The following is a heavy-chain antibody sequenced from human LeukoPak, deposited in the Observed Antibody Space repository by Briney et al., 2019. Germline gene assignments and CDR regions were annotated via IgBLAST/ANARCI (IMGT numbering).Heavy chain of an antibody. CDR2: INYSGST. Sequence: PSETLSLTCTVSGGSISSISYYWGWIRQPPGKGLEWIGTINYSGSTYYSPSLESRVTISIDTSNNQFSLMLSSVTAADTAVYYCARLPRTHYGLDHYYMDVWGKGTTVTVSS. D-gene: IGHD3-10*01. CDR1: GGSISSISYY. J-gene: IGHJ6*03. CDR3: ARLPRTHYGLDHYYMDV. V-gene: IGHV4-39*07.